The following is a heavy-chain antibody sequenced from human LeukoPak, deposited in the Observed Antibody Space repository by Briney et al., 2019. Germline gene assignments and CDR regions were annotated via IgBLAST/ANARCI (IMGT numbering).Heavy chain of an antibody. D-gene: IGHD3-10*02. J-gene: IGHJ5*02. Sequence: ASVKVSCKASGYTFTGYYMHWVRQAPGQGLEWMGWINPNSGGTNYAQKFQGRVTMTRDTSISTAYMELSRLRSDDTAVYYCARDVRGVIIRAMAHNWFDPWGQGTLVTVSA. V-gene: IGHV1-2*02. CDR3: ARDVRGVIIRAMAHNWFDP. CDR1: GYTFTGYY. CDR2: INPNSGGT.